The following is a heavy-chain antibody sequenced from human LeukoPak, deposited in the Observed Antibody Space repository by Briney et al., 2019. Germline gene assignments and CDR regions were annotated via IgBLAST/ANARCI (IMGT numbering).Heavy chain of an antibody. Sequence: GGSLRLSCAASGFTFSSYAMHWVRQAPGKGLEGVAVISYDGSNKYYADSVKGRFTISRDNSKTTLYLQMNSLRPEDTAVYYCAKDPMTYSSGSFTPVDYWGQGTLVTVSS. CDR3: AKDPMTYSSGSFTPVDY. D-gene: IGHD6-19*01. CDR2: ISYDGSNK. CDR1: GFTFSSYA. J-gene: IGHJ4*02. V-gene: IGHV3-30*18.